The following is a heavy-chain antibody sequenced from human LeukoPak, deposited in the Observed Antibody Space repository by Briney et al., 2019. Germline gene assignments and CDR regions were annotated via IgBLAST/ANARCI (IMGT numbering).Heavy chain of an antibody. Sequence: PSETLSLTCTVSGGSISSYYRSWIRQPPGKGLEWIGYIYYSGSTNYNPSLKSRVTISVDTSKNQFSLKLSSVTAADTAVYYCARDLVVPAAMPGGSYYYYYGMDVWGQGTTVTVSS. V-gene: IGHV4-59*01. CDR2: IYYSGST. D-gene: IGHD2-2*01. CDR3: ARDLVVPAAMPGGSYYYYYGMDV. CDR1: GGSISSYY. J-gene: IGHJ6*02.